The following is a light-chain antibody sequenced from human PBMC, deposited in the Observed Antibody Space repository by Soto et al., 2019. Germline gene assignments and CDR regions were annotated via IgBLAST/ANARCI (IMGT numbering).Light chain of an antibody. J-gene: IGKJ2*01. Sequence: DIQMSQSPSTLSASVGDRVTITCRASENIDKWLAGYQQKPGRAPKLLIYDASTLESGVPSRFSGSGSGTEFTLTISSLHPEDFETYYCKQFNILYTFGQGTKLEI. CDR1: ENIDKW. CDR2: DAS. V-gene: IGKV1-5*01. CDR3: KQFNILYT.